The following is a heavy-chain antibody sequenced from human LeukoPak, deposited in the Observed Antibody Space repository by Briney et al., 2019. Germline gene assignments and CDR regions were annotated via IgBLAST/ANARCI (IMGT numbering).Heavy chain of an antibody. CDR2: ISSSSSYI. CDR1: GFTFSSYS. Sequence: GGSLRLSCAASGFTFSSYSMNWVRQAPGKGLEWVSSISSSSSYIYYADSVKGRSTISRDNAKNSLYLQMNSLRAEDTAVYYCASLTYYYDSSGYGTPDYWGQGTLVTVSS. D-gene: IGHD3-22*01. CDR3: ASLTYYYDSSGYGTPDY. V-gene: IGHV3-21*01. J-gene: IGHJ4*02.